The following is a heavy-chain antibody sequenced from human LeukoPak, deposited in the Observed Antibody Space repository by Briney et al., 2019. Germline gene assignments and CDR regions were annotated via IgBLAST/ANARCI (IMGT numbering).Heavy chain of an antibody. CDR3: AKAWTTVVITGFDY. V-gene: IGHV3-53*01. Sequence: GGSLRLSCAASGFTVSSNYMSWVRQAPGKGLEWASVIYSGGSTYYADSVKGRFTISRDNSKNTLYLQMNSLRAEDTAVYYCAKAWTTVVITGFDYWGQGTLVTVSS. CDR2: IYSGGST. J-gene: IGHJ4*02. D-gene: IGHD4-23*01. CDR1: GFTVSSNY.